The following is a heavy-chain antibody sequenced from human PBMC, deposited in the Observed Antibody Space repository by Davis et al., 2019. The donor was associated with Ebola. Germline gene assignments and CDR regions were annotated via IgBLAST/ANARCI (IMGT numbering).Heavy chain of an antibody. Sequence: SETLSLTCTVSGGSISSYYWSWIRQPPGKGLEWIGEINHSGSTNYNPSLKSRVTISVDTSKNQFSLKLSSVTAADTAVYYCARGRRLYSSSRFDYWGQGTLVTVSS. V-gene: IGHV4-34*01. CDR3: ARGRRLYSSSRFDY. J-gene: IGHJ4*02. CDR2: INHSGST. CDR1: GGSISSYY. D-gene: IGHD6-13*01.